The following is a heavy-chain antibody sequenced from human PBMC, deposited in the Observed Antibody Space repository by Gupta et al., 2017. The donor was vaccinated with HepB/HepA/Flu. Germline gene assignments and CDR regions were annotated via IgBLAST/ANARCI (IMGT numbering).Heavy chain of an antibody. CDR3: ARDKGTAWFSNDY. V-gene: IGHV3-21*01. J-gene: IGHJ4*02. Sequence: EVQLVESGGGLVKPGGSLRLSCAASGFTFDLHTMTWVRQGPGKGLEWVATISSSSTSIYYADSVRGRFAISRDNAKNSLYLQMNNLGPDDTAVYYCARDKGTAWFSNDYWGQGTLVTVSS. D-gene: IGHD6-19*01. CDR1: GFTFDLHT. CDR2: ISSSSTSI.